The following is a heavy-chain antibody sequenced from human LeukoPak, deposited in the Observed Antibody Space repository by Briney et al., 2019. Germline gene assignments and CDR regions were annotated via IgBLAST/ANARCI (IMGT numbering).Heavy chain of an antibody. CDR3: AKDFFSSGWYGYPTSDY. CDR2: ISYDGSNK. Sequence: PGRSLRLSCAASGFTLTSYGMHWVRQAPGKGLEWVAVISYDGSNKYYADSVKGRFTISRDNSKNTLYLQMNSLRAEDTAVYYCAKDFFSSGWYGYPTSDYWGQGTLVTVSS. CDR1: GFTLTSYG. D-gene: IGHD6-19*01. J-gene: IGHJ4*02. V-gene: IGHV3-30*18.